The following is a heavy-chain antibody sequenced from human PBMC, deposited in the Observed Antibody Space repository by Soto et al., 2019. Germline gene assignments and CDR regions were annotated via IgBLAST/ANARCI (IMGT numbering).Heavy chain of an antibody. CDR2: IIPIFGTA. D-gene: IGHD3-22*01. J-gene: IGHJ3*02. CDR1: GGTFSSYA. CDR3: ARSDYYDSSGKDAFDI. Sequence: GASVKVSCKASGGTFSSYAISWVRQAPGQGLEWMGGIIPIFGTANYAQKFQGRVTITADESTSTAYMELSSLRSEDTAVYYCARSDYYDSSGKDAFDIWGQGTMVTVSS. V-gene: IGHV1-69*13.